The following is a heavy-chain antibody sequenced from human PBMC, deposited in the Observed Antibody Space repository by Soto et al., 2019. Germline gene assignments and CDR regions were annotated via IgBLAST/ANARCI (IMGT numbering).Heavy chain of an antibody. CDR3: ARDLRDTGD. V-gene: IGHV1-3*01. CDR1: GYTFTSYA. J-gene: IGHJ4*02. D-gene: IGHD2-8*02. Sequence: QVQLVQSGAEVKKPVASVKVSCKASGYTFTSYAMHWVRHAPGQRLEWMGWINAGNGNTKCSQKFQGRVTITRYTPARTADKQLSSLRSEDTAVYYCARDLRDTGDWGQGTLVTVSS. CDR2: INAGNGNT.